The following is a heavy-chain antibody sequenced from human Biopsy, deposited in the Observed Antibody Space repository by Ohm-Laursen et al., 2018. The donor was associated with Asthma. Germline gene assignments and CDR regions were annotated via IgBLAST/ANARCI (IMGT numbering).Heavy chain of an antibody. V-gene: IGHV1-3*04. CDR3: ARTYYDFLTGQVKDVFGV. CDR1: GYNFISFA. D-gene: IGHD3-9*01. CDR2: VNTSNGDT. Sequence: SVKVSRKASGYNFISFAIHRVRQTPGQRLEWMCWVNTSNGDTKYSQKFQGRVTITRDTSASTAYMELRSLRSEDTATYYCARTYYDFLTGQVKDVFGVWGQGTMVTVSS. J-gene: IGHJ3*01.